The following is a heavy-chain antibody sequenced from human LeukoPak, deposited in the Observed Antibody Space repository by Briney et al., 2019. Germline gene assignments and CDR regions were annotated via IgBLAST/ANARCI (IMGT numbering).Heavy chain of an antibody. Sequence: GGSLRLSCAASGFTVSSNYMSWVRQAPGKGLKWVSVIYSGGSTYYADSVKGRFTISRDNSKNTLYLQMNSLRAEDTAVYYCARQHSSGWGFDYWGQGTLVTVSS. D-gene: IGHD6-19*01. CDR2: IYSGGST. CDR1: GFTVSSNY. J-gene: IGHJ4*02. V-gene: IGHV3-66*04. CDR3: ARQHSSGWGFDY.